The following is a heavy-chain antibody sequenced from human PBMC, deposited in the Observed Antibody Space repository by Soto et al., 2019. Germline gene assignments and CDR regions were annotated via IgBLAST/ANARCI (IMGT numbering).Heavy chain of an antibody. V-gene: IGHV3-21*01. CDR1: GFTFSSYS. D-gene: IGHD5-12*01. CDR3: AREVSKYSGYDFDY. CDR2: ISSSSRYI. Sequence: EVQLVESGGGLVKPGGSLRLSCAASGFTFSSYSMNWVRQAPGKGLEWVSSISSSSRYIYYADSVKGRFTISRDNAKNSLYLQMNSLRAEDTAVYYCAREVSKYSGYDFDYWGQGTLVTVSS. J-gene: IGHJ4*02.